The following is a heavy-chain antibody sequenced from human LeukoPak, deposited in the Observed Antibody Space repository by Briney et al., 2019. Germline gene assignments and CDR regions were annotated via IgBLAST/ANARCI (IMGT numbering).Heavy chain of an antibody. CDR1: GGSISSYY. D-gene: IGHD5-18*01. Sequence: SETLSLTCTVSGGSISSYYWSWIRQPAGKGLEWIGRIYTSGSTNYNPSLKSRVTMSADTSKNQFSLQVSSVTAADTAVYYCARQQIYVDTGLVDYFDYWGQGILVTVSS. CDR2: IYTSGST. V-gene: IGHV4-4*07. CDR3: ARQQIYVDTGLVDYFDY. J-gene: IGHJ4*02.